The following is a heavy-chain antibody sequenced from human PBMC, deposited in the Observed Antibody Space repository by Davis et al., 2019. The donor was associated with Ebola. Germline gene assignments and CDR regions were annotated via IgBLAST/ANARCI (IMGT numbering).Heavy chain of an antibody. CDR3: ARGGAGITSTTPRFDY. Sequence: MPGGSLRLSCAVYGGSFSGYYWSWIRQPPGKGLEWIGEINHSGSTNYNPSLKSRVSLSVDKSKNQFSLKLTSVTAGDTAIYYCARGGAGITSTTPRFDYWGQGNLVSVSS. V-gene: IGHV4-34*01. J-gene: IGHJ4*02. CDR1: GGSFSGYY. CDR2: INHSGST. D-gene: IGHD1-1*01.